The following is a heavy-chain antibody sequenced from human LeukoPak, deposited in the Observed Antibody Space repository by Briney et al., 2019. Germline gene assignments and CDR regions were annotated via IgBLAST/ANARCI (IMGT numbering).Heavy chain of an antibody. CDR3: AREGSGDSSGYLQYYFDS. Sequence: PSETLSLTCTVSGYSISNVYYWGWIRQPPGKGLEWIGYIYYSGSTNYNPSLKSRVTISVDTSKNQFSLKLSSVTAADTAVYYCAREGSGDSSGYLQYYFDSWGQGTLVTVFS. D-gene: IGHD3-22*01. CDR1: GYSISNVYY. CDR2: IYYSGST. J-gene: IGHJ4*02. V-gene: IGHV4-61*01.